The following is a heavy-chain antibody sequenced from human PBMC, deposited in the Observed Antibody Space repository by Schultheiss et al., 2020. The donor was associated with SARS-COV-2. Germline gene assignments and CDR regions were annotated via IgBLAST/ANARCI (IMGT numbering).Heavy chain of an antibody. Sequence: SETLSLTCTVSGGSISSYYWSWIRQAAGKGLEWIGRISTSGSTNYNPSLKSRVTMSVDTSKNQVSLKMTSVTAADTAVYYCASPAGGSYQKGGFDPWGQGTLVTVAS. V-gene: IGHV4-4*07. CDR1: GGSISSYY. CDR2: ISTSGST. J-gene: IGHJ5*02. D-gene: IGHD1-26*01. CDR3: ASPAGGSYQKGGFDP.